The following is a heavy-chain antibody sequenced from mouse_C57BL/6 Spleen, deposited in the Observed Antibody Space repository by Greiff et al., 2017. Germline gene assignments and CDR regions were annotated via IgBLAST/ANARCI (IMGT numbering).Heavy chain of an antibody. CDR2: IYPSDSET. CDR3: ARRSNDWYFDV. D-gene: IGHD2-5*01. CDR1: GYTFTSYW. J-gene: IGHJ1*03. V-gene: IGHV1-61*01. Sequence: VQLQQPGAELVRPGSSVKLSCKASGYTFTSYWMDWVKQRPGQGLEWIGNIYPSDSETHYNQKFKDKATLTVDKSSSTAYMQLSSLTSEDSAVYYCARRSNDWYFDVWGTGTTVTVSS.